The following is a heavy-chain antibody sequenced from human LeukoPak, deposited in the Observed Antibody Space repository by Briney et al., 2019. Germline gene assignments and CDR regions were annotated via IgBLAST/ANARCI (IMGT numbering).Heavy chain of an antibody. V-gene: IGHV1-69*13. J-gene: IGHJ5*02. CDR2: IIPIFGTA. D-gene: IGHD2-21*02. Sequence: SVKVSCKAFGGTFSSYAISWVRQAPGQGLEWMGGIIPIFGTANYAQKFQGRVTITADESTSTAYMELSSLRSEDTAVYYCAREAGGRYQPLLFQTRWFDPWGQGTLVTVSS. CDR1: GGTFSSYA. CDR3: AREAGGRYQPLLFQTRWFDP.